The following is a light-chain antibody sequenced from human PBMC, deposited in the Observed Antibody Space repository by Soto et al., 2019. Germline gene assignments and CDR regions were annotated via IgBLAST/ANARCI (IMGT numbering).Light chain of an antibody. J-gene: IGLJ1*01. CDR1: SSNIGSNT. Sequence: QSVLTQPPSASGTPGQRVTISCFGSSSNIGSNTVNWYQQLPGAAPKLLIYSNDRRPPGVPDRFSGSKSGSSASLAISGLQSEDEADYYCAAWDDSLNGYVFGTGTKVTVL. CDR2: SND. V-gene: IGLV1-44*01. CDR3: AAWDDSLNGYV.